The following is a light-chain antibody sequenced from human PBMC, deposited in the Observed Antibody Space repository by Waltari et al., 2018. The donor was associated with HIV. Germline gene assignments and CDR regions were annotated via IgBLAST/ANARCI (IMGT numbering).Light chain of an antibody. CDR1: SSDVGGYNY. Sequence: QSALTQPASVSGSPGQSITISCTGTSSDVGGYNYVSWYQHHPGKAPKLLIYEVSNRPSGVSNRFSGSKSDNTASLTISGLQAEDEADYYCSSYTSDHTYVFGSGTEVTVL. V-gene: IGLV2-14*01. J-gene: IGLJ1*01. CDR2: EVS. CDR3: SSYTSDHTYV.